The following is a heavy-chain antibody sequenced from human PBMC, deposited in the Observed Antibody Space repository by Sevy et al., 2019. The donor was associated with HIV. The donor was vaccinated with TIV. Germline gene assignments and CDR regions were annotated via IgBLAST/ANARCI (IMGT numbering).Heavy chain of an antibody. D-gene: IGHD2-8*01. J-gene: IGHJ4*02. CDR1: GFTFNIYS. Sequence: GGALRLSCVASGFTFNIYSMSWVRQAPGKGLEWVSTLSFGCGRINHADSVKGRFTMSRDDSKITVYLEMKSLRPEDTAVYYCAREWCTKPHDYWGQGTLVTVSS. V-gene: IGHV3-23*01. CDR2: LSFGCGRI. CDR3: AREWCTKPHDY.